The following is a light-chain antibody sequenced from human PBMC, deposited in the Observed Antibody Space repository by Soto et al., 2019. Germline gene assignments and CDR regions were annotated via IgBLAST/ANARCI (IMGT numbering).Light chain of an antibody. V-gene: IGKV1-13*02. J-gene: IGKJ5*01. Sequence: AIQLTQSPSSLAASVGDRVPITCRASQGISTLLAWYQQKPGKAPKVLIYESSLLQSGVPSRFRGSGSGTDFTLTISSLQPEDFATYYCQHFKSFPITFGQGTRLEIK. CDR3: QHFKSFPIT. CDR2: ESS. CDR1: QGISTL.